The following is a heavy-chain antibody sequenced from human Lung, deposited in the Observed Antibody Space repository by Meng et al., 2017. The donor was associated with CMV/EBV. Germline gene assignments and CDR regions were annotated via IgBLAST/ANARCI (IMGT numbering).Heavy chain of an antibody. CDR1: GFSFSNYW. D-gene: IGHD2-21*01. J-gene: IGHJ4*02. CDR2: ININGRTT. V-gene: IGHV3-74*01. CDR3: TSLYLAV. Sequence: GGSLRLSFPASGFSFSNYWMHWVRQAPGKGLVWVSRININGRTTNYADSVKGRFTISRDNAKNTLYLQMNSLRAEDAGVYYCTSLYLAVWGQGTLVTVSS.